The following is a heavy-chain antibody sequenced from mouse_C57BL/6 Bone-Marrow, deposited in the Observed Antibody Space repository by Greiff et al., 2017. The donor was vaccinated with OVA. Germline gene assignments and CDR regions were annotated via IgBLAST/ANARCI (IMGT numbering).Heavy chain of an antibody. Sequence: VQLQQSGAELVRPGASVKLSCTASGFTIKDDYMHWVKQRPEQGLEWIGWIDPEDGDTEYASKFQGKATLTADTSSNTAYLQLSSLTSEDTAVDYCTVHDGYYIPYAMDYWGQGTSVTVSS. J-gene: IGHJ4*01. CDR2: IDPEDGDT. CDR3: TVHDGYYIPYAMDY. V-gene: IGHV14-4*01. D-gene: IGHD2-3*01. CDR1: GFTIKDDY.